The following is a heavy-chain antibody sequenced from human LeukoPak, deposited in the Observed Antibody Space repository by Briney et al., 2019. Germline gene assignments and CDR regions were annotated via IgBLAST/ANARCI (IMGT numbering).Heavy chain of an antibody. Sequence: GGSLRLSCAASEFTFSSYWMRWVRQAPGKGLEWVANIKQDGSEKNYVDSVKGRFTISRDNAKNSLYLQMNSLRAEGTAVYYCAELGITMIGGVWGKGTTVTISS. CDR2: IKQDGSEK. V-gene: IGHV3-7*01. CDR3: AELGITMIGGV. CDR1: EFTFSSYW. D-gene: IGHD3-10*02. J-gene: IGHJ6*04.